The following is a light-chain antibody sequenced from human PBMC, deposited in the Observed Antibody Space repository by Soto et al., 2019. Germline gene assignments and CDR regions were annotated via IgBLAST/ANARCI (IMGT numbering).Light chain of an antibody. CDR1: SSDVGGYNY. J-gene: IGLJ1*01. Sequence: QSVLTQPVSVSGSPGQSITISCTGTSSDVGGYNYVSWYQQQPGKAPKFMIYDVTNRPSGVSNRFSGSKSGNTASLTISGLQAEDEADYYCCSYTTSNTRQIVFGTGTKVTVL. CDR3: CSYTTSNTRQIV. CDR2: DVT. V-gene: IGLV2-14*01.